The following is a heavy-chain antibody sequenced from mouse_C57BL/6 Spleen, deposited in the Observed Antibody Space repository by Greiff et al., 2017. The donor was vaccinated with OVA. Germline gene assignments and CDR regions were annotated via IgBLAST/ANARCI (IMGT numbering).Heavy chain of an antibody. Sequence: QVQLQQSGPELVKPGASVKISCKASGYAFSSSWMNWVKQRPGQGLEWIGRIYPGDGDTNYNGKFKGKSTLTADKSSSTAYMHLSSLTSEDSAVYFGVRSGPHHFAYWGQGTTLTVSS. J-gene: IGHJ2*01. CDR1: GYAFSSSW. CDR2: IYPGDGDT. V-gene: IGHV1-82*01. CDR3: VRSGPHHFAY.